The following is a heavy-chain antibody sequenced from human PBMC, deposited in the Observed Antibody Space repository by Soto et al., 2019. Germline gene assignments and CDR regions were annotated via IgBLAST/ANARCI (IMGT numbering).Heavy chain of an antibody. D-gene: IGHD3-3*01. CDR1: GFSLTTSGVG. Sequence: QITLNESGPTPVKPRQTLTLTCTFSGFSLTTSGVGVGWIRQSPGKAPEWLALIYWDDDKRYSPSLKSRLTNTKDTSKNQVVLTMADLDPADTATYSCAHRVLRTVFGLVTTTAIYFDFWGQGTPVAVSS. V-gene: IGHV2-5*02. J-gene: IGHJ4*02. CDR2: IYWDDDK. CDR3: AHRVLRTVFGLVTTTAIYFDF.